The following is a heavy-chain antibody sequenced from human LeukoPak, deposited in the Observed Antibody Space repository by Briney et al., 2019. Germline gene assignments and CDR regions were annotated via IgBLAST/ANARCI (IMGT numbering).Heavy chain of an antibody. CDR3: ARSTDIVVVPAAMGY. D-gene: IGHD2-2*01. V-gene: IGHV3-21*01. Sequence: GSLRLSCAASGFTFSSYSMNWVRQAPGKGLEWVSSISSSSSYIYYADSVKGRFTISRDNAKNSLYLQMNSLRAEDTAVYYCARSTDIVVVPAAMGYWGQGTLVTVSS. J-gene: IGHJ4*02. CDR1: GFTFSSYS. CDR2: ISSSSSYI.